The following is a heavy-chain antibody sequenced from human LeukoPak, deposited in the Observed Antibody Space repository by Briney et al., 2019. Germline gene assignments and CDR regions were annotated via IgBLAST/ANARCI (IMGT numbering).Heavy chain of an antibody. Sequence: GGSPRLSCAASGFKFKTYGMHWIRQAPGKGLEWVAVIWYDGTNKYYADSVKGRFTISRDNSKNTLYLQMNSLRAEDTAVYYCATNQIMIREYYFDYWGQGTLVTVSS. CDR3: ATNQIMIREYYFDY. J-gene: IGHJ4*02. V-gene: IGHV3-33*01. CDR2: IWYDGTNK. D-gene: IGHD3-16*01. CDR1: GFKFKTYG.